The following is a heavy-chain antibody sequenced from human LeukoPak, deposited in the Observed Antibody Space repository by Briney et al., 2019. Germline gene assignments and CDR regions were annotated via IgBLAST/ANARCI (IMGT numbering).Heavy chain of an antibody. V-gene: IGHV3-48*03. CDR3: ARDHYGSGSYYSDDAFDI. J-gene: IGHJ3*02. D-gene: IGHD3-10*01. CDR1: GFTFSSYE. Sequence: PGGSLRLSCAASGFTFSSYEMNWVRQAPGKGLEWVSYISSSGSTIYYADSVKGRFTISRDNAKNSLYLQMNSLRAEDTAVYYCARDHYGSGSYYSDDAFDIWGQGTMVTVSS. CDR2: ISSSGSTI.